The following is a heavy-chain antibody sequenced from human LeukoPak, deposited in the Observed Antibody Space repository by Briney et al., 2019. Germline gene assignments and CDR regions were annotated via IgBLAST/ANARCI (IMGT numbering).Heavy chain of an antibody. V-gene: IGHV4-39*07. CDR3: ARDGMVRGVNTDY. J-gene: IGHJ4*02. Sequence: WVRQAPGKGLEWVGSIYYSGSTYYNPSLKSRVTISVDTSKNQFSLKLSSVTAADTAVYYCARDGMVRGVNTDYWGQGTLVTVSS. D-gene: IGHD3-10*01. CDR2: IYYSGST.